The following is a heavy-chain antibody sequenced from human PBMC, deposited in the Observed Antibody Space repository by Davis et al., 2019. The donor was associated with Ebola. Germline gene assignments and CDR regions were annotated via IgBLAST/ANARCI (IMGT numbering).Heavy chain of an antibody. D-gene: IGHD4-11*01. CDR1: GFTVSSNY. J-gene: IGHJ4*02. CDR3: ARDSFQSHSNYGRPDY. CDR2: IKSKTDGGTT. Sequence: GGSLRLSCAASGFTVSSNYMSWVRQAPGKGLEWVGRIKSKTDGGTTDYAAPVKGRFTISRDDSKNTLYLQMNSLKTEDTAVYYCARDSFQSHSNYGRPDYWGQGTLVTVSS. V-gene: IGHV3-15*01.